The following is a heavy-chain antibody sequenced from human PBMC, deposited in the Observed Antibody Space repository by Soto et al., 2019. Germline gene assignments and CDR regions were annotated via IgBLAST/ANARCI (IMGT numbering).Heavy chain of an antibody. CDR3: ARGGPYYDFWSGSPRGGMDV. J-gene: IGHJ6*02. Sequence: QVQLQQWGAGLLKPSETLSLTCAVYGGSFSGYYWSWIRQPPGKGLEWIGEINHSGSTNYNPSLKSRVTISVDTSKNQFSLKLSSVTAADTAVYYCARGGPYYDFWSGSPRGGMDVWGQGPTVTVSS. V-gene: IGHV4-34*01. CDR2: INHSGST. CDR1: GGSFSGYY. D-gene: IGHD3-3*01.